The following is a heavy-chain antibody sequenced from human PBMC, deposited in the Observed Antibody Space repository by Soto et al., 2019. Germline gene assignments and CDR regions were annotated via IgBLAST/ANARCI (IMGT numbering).Heavy chain of an antibody. CDR1: GGSISSYY. J-gene: IGHJ4*02. CDR3: ARRGSGGIAVAGTSFDY. D-gene: IGHD6-19*01. Sequence: SETLSLTCTVSGGSISSYYWGWIRQPPGKGLEWIGNIYYSGSTYYNPSLKSRVTISVDTSKNQFSLKLSSVTAADTAVYYCARRGSGGIAVAGTSFDYWGQGTLVHRLL. V-gene: IGHV4-39*01. CDR2: IYYSGST.